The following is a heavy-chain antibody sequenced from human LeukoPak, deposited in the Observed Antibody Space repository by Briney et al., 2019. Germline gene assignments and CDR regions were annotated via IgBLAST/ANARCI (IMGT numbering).Heavy chain of an antibody. CDR2: ISAYNGNT. CDR3: ARGHFDWLFTAFDY. Sequence: GASVKVSCKSSGYTFTSYGISWVRQAPGQGLEWMGWISAYNGNTNYAQKLQGRVTMTTDTSTSTAYIALRSLRSDDTAVYYCARGHFDWLFTAFDYWGQGTLVTVSS. V-gene: IGHV1-18*01. J-gene: IGHJ4*02. D-gene: IGHD3-9*01. CDR1: GYTFTSYG.